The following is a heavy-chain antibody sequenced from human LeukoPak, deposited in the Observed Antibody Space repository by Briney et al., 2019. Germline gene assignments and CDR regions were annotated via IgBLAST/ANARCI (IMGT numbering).Heavy chain of an antibody. V-gene: IGHV1-24*01. CDR1: GHALSDLS. CDR2: FDPEVGDK. J-gene: IGHJ4*02. CDR3: ATDSDPWGPAAGTIDY. Sequence: ASVKVSCKISGHALSDLSIHWVRQAPGRRPEWMGGFDPEVGDKMHAQKFQGRVTMTEDTSTDTAYMELNSLRSEDTAVYYCATDSDPWGPAAGTIDYWGQGTLVTVSS. D-gene: IGHD6-13*01.